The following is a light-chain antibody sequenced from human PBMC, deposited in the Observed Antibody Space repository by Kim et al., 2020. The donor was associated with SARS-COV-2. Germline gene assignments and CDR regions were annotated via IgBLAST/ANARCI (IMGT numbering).Light chain of an antibody. V-gene: IGLV3-21*04. CDR2: YES. J-gene: IGLJ3*02. CDR1: AIGSNS. CDR3: QVWDGSSDHPV. Sequence: APGTTASVTGRRTAIGSNSVDWYQQRPGRAAVVVIKYESDRPSGVPERFSGCKSGNTATLIITGVEAGDEADYYCQVWDGSSDHPVFGGGTQLTVL.